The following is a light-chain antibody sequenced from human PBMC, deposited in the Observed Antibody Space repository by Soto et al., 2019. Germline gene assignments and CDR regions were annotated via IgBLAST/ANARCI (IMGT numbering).Light chain of an antibody. CDR2: GAS. CDR1: QSVTSRF. J-gene: IGKJ1*01. CDR3: HHYGSSMWS. V-gene: IGKV3-20*01. Sequence: EIVLTQSPGTLSLSPGERATLSCRASQSVTSRFFAWYQHKPGQAPRLLMYGASSRATGIPDRFSGSVSGKDFNLNISRVEPEYSAVYYCHHYGSSMWSVGQGTKVDSK.